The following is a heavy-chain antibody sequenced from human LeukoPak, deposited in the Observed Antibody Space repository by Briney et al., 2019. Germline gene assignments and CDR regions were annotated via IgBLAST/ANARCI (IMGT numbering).Heavy chain of an antibody. Sequence: GGPLRLSCAASGLTFSNYAMSWVRLAPGKGLEWVSSISGSGGSTYYADSVKGRFSISRDNSKNTVYLQMNSLRVEDTAIFYCVRGGQNFDFWRFAYWGQGTLVTVSS. D-gene: IGHD3-3*01. V-gene: IGHV3-23*01. CDR2: ISGSGGST. CDR1: GLTFSNYA. CDR3: VRGGQNFDFWRFAY. J-gene: IGHJ4*02.